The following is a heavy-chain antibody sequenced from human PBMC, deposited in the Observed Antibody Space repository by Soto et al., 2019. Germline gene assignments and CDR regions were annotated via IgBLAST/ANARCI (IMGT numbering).Heavy chain of an antibody. J-gene: IGHJ6*02. CDR2: TYYRSKWYN. Sequence: PSQTLSLTCAISGDSVSSNSAAWNWIRQSPSRGLEWLGRTYYRSKWYNDYAVSVKSRITINPDTSKNQFSLQLNSVTPEDTAVYYCARDRFSGGHYYYYGTDVWGQGTTVTVSS. V-gene: IGHV6-1*01. CDR1: GDSVSSNSAA. D-gene: IGHD3-10*01. CDR3: ARDRFSGGHYYYYGTDV.